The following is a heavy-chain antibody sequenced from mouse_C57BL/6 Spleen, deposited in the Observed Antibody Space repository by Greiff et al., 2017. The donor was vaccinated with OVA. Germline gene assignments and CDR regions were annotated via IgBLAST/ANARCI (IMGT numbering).Heavy chain of an antibody. J-gene: IGHJ4*01. CDR1: GYTFTDYY. Sequence: VQLQQSGPELVKPGASVKISCKASGYTFTDYYMNWVKQSHGKSLEWIGDINPNNGGTSYNQKFKGKATLTVDKSSSTAYMELRSLTSEDSAVYDCTRKGGYYYAMDYWGQGTSVTVSS. V-gene: IGHV1-26*01. CDR2: INPNNGGT. CDR3: TRKGGYYYAMDY.